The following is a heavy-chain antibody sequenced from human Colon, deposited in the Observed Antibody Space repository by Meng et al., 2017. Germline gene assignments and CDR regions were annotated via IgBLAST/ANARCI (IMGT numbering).Heavy chain of an antibody. D-gene: IGHD1-26*01. CDR3: ARDMVGAAGAFDM. Sequence: ASVKVSCKASGYTFTGYNMHWVRQAPGQGLEWMGRINPNSGGTNYAQKFQGRVTMTRDTSIRTAYMELSRLRSDDTAVYYCARDMVGAAGAFDMWGQGTMVTVSS. CDR1: GYTFTGYN. J-gene: IGHJ3*02. CDR2: INPNSGGT. V-gene: IGHV1-2*06.